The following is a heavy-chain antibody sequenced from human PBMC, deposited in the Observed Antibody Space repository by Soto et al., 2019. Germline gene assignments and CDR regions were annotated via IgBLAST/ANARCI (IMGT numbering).Heavy chain of an antibody. D-gene: IGHD2-2*01. CDR3: ARRSSMVPYCSSTSCYGGHYGMDV. CDR2: IYPGDSDT. J-gene: IGHJ6*02. CDR1: GYSFTSYW. V-gene: IGHV5-51*03. Sequence: EVQLVQSGAEVKKPGESLKISCKGSGYSFTSYWIGWVRQMPGKGLEWMGIIYPGDSDTRYSPSFQGQVTISADKSISTAYLQWSSLKDSDTAMYYCARRSSMVPYCSSTSCYGGHYGMDVWGQGTTVTVSS.